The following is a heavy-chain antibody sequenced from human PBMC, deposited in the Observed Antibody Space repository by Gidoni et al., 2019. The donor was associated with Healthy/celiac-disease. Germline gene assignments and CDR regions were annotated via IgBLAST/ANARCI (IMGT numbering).Heavy chain of an antibody. V-gene: IGHV1-18*01. CDR1: GYTFTSYG. D-gene: IGHD3-10*01. CDR3: ARDRPYYYGSGSYYRDYYYGMDV. Sequence: QAQLVQSGAEVKKPGASVKVSCKASGYTFTSYGISRVRQAPGQGLEWMGWISAYNGNTNYAQKLQGRVTMTTDTSTSTAYMELRSLRSDDTAVYYCARDRPYYYGSGSYYRDYYYGMDVWGQGTTVTVSS. J-gene: IGHJ6*02. CDR2: ISAYNGNT.